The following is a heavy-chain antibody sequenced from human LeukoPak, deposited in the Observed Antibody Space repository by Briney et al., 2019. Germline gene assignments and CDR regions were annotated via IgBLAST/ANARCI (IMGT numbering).Heavy chain of an antibody. CDR2: MNPNSGNT. CDR1: GYTFTSYD. CDR3: ARSWVLRDYDLVHGYFDY. D-gene: IGHD3-3*01. Sequence: GASVKVSCKASGYTFTSYDINWVRQATGQGLEWMGWMNPNSGNTGYAQKFQGRVTMTRNTSISTAYMELSSLRSEDTAVYYCARSWVLRDYDLVHGYFDYWGQGTLVTVSS. V-gene: IGHV1-8*01. J-gene: IGHJ4*02.